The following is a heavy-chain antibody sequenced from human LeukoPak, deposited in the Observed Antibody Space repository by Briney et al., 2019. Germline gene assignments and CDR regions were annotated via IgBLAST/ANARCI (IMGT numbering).Heavy chain of an antibody. CDR3: ARDSRGPYSSYVESWFDP. Sequence: ASVKVSCTASGYTFTSYYMHWVRQAPGQGLEWMGIINPSGGSTSYAQKFQGRVTMTRDTSTSTVYMELSSLRSEDTAVYYCARDSRGPYSSYVESWFDPWGQGTLVTVSS. J-gene: IGHJ5*02. V-gene: IGHV1-46*01. D-gene: IGHD6-6*01. CDR1: GYTFTSYY. CDR2: INPSGGST.